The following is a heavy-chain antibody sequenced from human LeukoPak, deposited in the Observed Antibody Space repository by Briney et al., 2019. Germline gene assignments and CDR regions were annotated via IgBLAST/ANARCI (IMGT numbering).Heavy chain of an antibody. J-gene: IGHJ3*02. D-gene: IGHD3-22*01. CDR3: ARGHSSGYQDAFDI. Sequence: SETLSLTCTVSGGSISSYYWSWIRQPAGKGLEWIGRIYTSGSTNHNPSLKSRVTMSVDTSKNQFSLKLSSVTAADTAVYYCARGHSSGYQDAFDIWGQGTMVTVSS. CDR2: IYTSGST. CDR1: GGSISSYY. V-gene: IGHV4-4*07.